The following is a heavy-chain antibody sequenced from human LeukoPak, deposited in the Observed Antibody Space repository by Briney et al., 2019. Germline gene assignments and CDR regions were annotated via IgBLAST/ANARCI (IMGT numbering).Heavy chain of an antibody. Sequence: SVKVSCKASGGTFSSYAISWVRQAPGQGLEWMGGIIPIFGTANYAQKFQGRVTITADESTSTAYMELSSLRSEDTAVYYCARSLDYDILTGYDPWNYYYYMDVWGKGTTVTISS. V-gene: IGHV1-69*13. CDR3: ARSLDYDILTGYDPWNYYYYMDV. D-gene: IGHD3-9*01. CDR1: GGTFSSYA. CDR2: IIPIFGTA. J-gene: IGHJ6*03.